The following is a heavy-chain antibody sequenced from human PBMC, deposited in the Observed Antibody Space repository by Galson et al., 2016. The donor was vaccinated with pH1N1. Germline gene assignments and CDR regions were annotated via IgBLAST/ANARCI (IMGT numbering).Heavy chain of an antibody. V-gene: IGHV1-46*01. D-gene: IGHD7-27*01. J-gene: IGHJ4*02. CDR2: IDPSNGGT. CDR1: GYTFTRGY. CDR3: IRDLGRLRDY. Sequence: SVKVSCKASGYTFTRGYIHWVRQAPGQGLEWMGVIDPSNGGTTYSQNFQGLVTMTRDTSTNTVYMELSGLKSEDTAVYFCIRDLGRLRDYWGQGTLVTVSS.